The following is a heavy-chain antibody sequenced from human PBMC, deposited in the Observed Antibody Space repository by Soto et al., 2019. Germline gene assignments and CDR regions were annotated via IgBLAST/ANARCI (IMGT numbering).Heavy chain of an antibody. CDR1: GSTFSSYA. V-gene: IGHV3-23*01. CDR3: AKDTRIAARQGGYLDY. Sequence: ETLRLSCAASGSTFSSYAMSWVRQAPGKGLEWVSAISGSGGSTYYADSVKGRFTISRDNSKNTLYLQMNSLRAEDTAVYYCAKDTRIAARQGGYLDYWGQGTLVTVSS. J-gene: IGHJ4*02. CDR2: ISGSGGST. D-gene: IGHD6-6*01.